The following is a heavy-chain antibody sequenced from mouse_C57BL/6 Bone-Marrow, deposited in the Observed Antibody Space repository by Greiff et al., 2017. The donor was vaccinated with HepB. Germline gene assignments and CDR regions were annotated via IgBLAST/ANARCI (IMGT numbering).Heavy chain of an antibody. J-gene: IGHJ1*03. CDR2: IDPETGGT. V-gene: IGHV1-15*01. CDR1: GYKFTDYE. CDR3: TRLCPWYFDV. Sequence: QVQLQQSGAELVRPGASVTLSCKASGYKFTDYEMHWVKQTPVHGLEWIGAIDPETGGTAYNQKFKGKAILTADKSSSTAYMELRSLTSEDSAVYYCTRLCPWYFDVWGTGTTVTVSS. D-gene: IGHD6-5*01.